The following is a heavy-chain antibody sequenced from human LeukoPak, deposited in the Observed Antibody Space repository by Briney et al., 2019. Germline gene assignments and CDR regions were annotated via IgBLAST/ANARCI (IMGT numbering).Heavy chain of an antibody. V-gene: IGHV3-23*01. CDR1: GFTFSGYA. J-gene: IGHJ4*02. CDR2: ISGSGGST. CDR3: AKGTPYYYGSGSYPSPFDY. D-gene: IGHD3-10*01. Sequence: TGGSLRLSCAASGFTFSGYAMSWVRQAPGKGLEWVSAISGSGGSTYYADSVKGRFTISRDNSKNTLYLQMNSLRAEDTAVYYCAKGTPYYYGSGSYPSPFDYWGQGTLVTVSS.